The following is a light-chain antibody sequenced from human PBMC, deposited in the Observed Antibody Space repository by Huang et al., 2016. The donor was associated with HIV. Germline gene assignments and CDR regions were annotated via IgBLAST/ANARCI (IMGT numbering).Light chain of an antibody. Sequence: DVVLSQSPLSLPVPLGQSASIFCRSSQSLEYSHGYTYLNWFYQSPGHSPRRLIYKVIKRGSGGPDRFSGSGSDTDFTLKISRGEAEDVGIYYCMRGTHWPPYTFGQRTKLEI. J-gene: IGKJ2*01. CDR1: QSLEYSHGYTY. CDR3: MRGTHWPPYT. CDR2: KVI. V-gene: IGKV2-30*01.